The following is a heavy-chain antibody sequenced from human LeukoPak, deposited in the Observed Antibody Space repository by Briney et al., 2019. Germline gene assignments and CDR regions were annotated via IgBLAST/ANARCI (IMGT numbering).Heavy chain of an antibody. CDR3: ARASTTVVSVSFDY. CDR1: GFTFSSYS. CDR2: IKQDGSEK. D-gene: IGHD4-23*01. V-gene: IGHV3-7*01. J-gene: IGHJ4*02. Sequence: GGSLRLSCAASGFTFSSYSMNWVRQAPGKGLEWVANIKQDGSEKYYVDSVKGRFTISRDNAKNSLYLQMNSLRAEDTAVYYCARASTTVVSVSFDYWGQGTLVTVSS.